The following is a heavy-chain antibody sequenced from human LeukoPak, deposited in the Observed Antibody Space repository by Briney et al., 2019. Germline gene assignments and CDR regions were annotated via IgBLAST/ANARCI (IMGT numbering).Heavy chain of an antibody. Sequence: SETLSHTCTVSAGSISAYYWTWIRQPPGKGLEWIGYTSDSGSSNYKSSLKSRVSMSVDTSKRQFSLTLTSVTAADTAVYYCARIVRQDAGYLDVSGRGSLVTVSS. CDR2: TSDSGSS. J-gene: IGHJ2*01. CDR1: AGSISAYY. V-gene: IGHV4-59*08. CDR3: ARIVRQDAGYLDV. D-gene: IGHD2-21*01.